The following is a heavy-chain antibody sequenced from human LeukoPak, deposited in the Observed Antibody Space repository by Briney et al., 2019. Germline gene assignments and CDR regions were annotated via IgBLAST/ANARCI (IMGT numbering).Heavy chain of an antibody. V-gene: IGHV4-39*07. D-gene: IGHD3-22*01. CDR2: LYYSGKT. J-gene: IGHJ4*02. CDR3: ARVSDSGYAFDY. CDR1: DDSISSSTYY. Sequence: SETLSLTCIISDDSISSSTYYWGWIRQPPGKGLEWIGTLYYSGKTYYNPSLKSRVTISIDTSKNQFSLKLSSVTAADTAVYYCARVSDSGYAFDYWGQGTLVTVSS.